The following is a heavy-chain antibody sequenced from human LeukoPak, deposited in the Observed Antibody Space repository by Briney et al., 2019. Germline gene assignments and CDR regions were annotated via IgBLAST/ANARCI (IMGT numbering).Heavy chain of an antibody. D-gene: IGHD5-12*01. V-gene: IGHV3-23*01. CDR2: ISGSGGST. CDR3: AKGSRPDIEATRVDF. Sequence: GGSLRLSCAASGFTFSSYAMSWVRQAPGKGLEWVSAISGSGGSTYYADSVKGRFTIPRDNSKNTLYPQMNSLRAEDTALYYCAKGSRPDIEATRVDFWGQGTLVTVSS. CDR1: GFTFSSYA. J-gene: IGHJ4*02.